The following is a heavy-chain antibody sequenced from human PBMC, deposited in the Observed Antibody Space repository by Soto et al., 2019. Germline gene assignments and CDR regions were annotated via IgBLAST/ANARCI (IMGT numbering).Heavy chain of an antibody. Sequence: EVQLLESGGGLVQPGGSLRLSCAASGFTFSSYAMNWVRQAPGKGLEWVSVISGSGGSTYYADSVKGRFTISRDNSKNTLYRQMNSLRDEDTAVYYCARRSSGWYFDYWGQGTLATVSS. CDR2: ISGSGGST. CDR1: GFTFSSYA. J-gene: IGHJ4*02. V-gene: IGHV3-23*01. CDR3: ARRSSGWYFDY. D-gene: IGHD6-19*01.